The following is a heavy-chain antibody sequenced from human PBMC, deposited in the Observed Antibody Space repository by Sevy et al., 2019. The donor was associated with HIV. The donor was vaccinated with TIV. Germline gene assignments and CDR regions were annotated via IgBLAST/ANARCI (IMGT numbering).Heavy chain of an antibody. D-gene: IGHD3-9*01. CDR3: VKEHFDWLLPSYYFDL. CDR1: GGSISTVDYY. Sequence: SETLSLTCTMSGGSISTVDYYSSWIRQPAGKGLEWIGRISASGTTTYNPSLESRVTMSVDTSKNQFSLKLTSVTAADTAMYYCVKEHFDWLLPSYYFDLWGRCTLVTVSS. V-gene: IGHV4-61*02. CDR2: ISASGTT. J-gene: IGHJ2*01.